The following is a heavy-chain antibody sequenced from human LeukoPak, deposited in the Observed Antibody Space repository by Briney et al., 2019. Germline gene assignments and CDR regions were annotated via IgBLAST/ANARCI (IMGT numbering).Heavy chain of an antibody. CDR2: IYPGDSDT. J-gene: IGHJ4*02. CDR1: GYSFTSYW. Sequence: GESLKISCKGSGYSFTSYWIGWVRQMPGKGLEWMGIIYPGDSDTRYSPSFQGQVTISADKSISTAYLQWSSLKASDTAMYYCAGTPLDCSSTSCYMGIVDYWGQGTLVTVSS. V-gene: IGHV5-51*01. D-gene: IGHD2-2*02. CDR3: AGTPLDCSSTSCYMGIVDY.